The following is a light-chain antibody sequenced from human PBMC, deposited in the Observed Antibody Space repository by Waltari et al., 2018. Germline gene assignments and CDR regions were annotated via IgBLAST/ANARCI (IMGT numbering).Light chain of an antibody. J-gene: IGKJ3*01. Sequence: WRESQSSSRYLNCYQQKPGSGPNLLSYAASSVQNGVPSGFSGSGTGTDCKLTISSLQTEDFATDYCQQSYSPLFTFGPGTKVDSK. CDR3: QQSYSPLFT. CDR2: AAS. CDR1: QSSSRY. V-gene: IGKV1-39*01.